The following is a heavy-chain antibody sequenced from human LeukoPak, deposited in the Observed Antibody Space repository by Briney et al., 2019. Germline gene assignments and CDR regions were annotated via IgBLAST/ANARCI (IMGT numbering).Heavy chain of an antibody. Sequence: GASVKVSCKASGYTFTSYDINWVRQAPGQGLESMGWMNPNSGNTGYAQKFQGRVTMTRNTSISTAYMELSSLRSEDTAVYYCARAGGYCGRISCPYYFDYWGQGSLVAVSS. CDR1: GYTFTSYD. CDR3: ARAGGYCGRISCPYYFDY. D-gene: IGHD2-15*01. V-gene: IGHV1-8*01. J-gene: IGHJ4*02. CDR2: MNPNSGNT.